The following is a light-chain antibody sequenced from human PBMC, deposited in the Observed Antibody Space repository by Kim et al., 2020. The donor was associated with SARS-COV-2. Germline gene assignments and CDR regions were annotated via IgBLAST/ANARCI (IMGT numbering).Light chain of an antibody. CDR2: AAS. CDR3: QNYDSAPFA. J-gene: IGKJ3*01. CDR1: QDISNS. V-gene: IGKV1-27*01. Sequence: DIQMTQSPSPLSASIGDRVTITCRASQDISNSLAWFQQKPGKVPELLIYAASTLQSGVPSRFSGSGSGPDFTLTISSLQPEDVATYYCQNYDSAPFAFGPRTKVDIK.